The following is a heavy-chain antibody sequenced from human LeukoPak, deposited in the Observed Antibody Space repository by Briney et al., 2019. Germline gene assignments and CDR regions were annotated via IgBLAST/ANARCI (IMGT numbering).Heavy chain of an antibody. Sequence: PGGSLRLSCAASGFTFSSYAMTWVRQAPGKGLEWVSAISGSGVNTYYADSVKGRFTISRDYSKNTLFLQMNSLRAEDTAVYYCARVGGYDLGAFDAFDIWGQGTMVTVSS. CDR1: GFTFSSYA. V-gene: IGHV3-23*01. D-gene: IGHD5-12*01. J-gene: IGHJ3*02. CDR2: ISGSGVNT. CDR3: ARVGGYDLGAFDAFDI.